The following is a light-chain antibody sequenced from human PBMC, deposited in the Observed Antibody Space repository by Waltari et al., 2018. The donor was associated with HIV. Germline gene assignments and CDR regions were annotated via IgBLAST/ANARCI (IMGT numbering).Light chain of an antibody. CDR3: QAWDSSSAVV. CDR2: QNS. J-gene: IGLJ2*01. V-gene: IGLV3-1*01. Sequence: SYELTQPPSVSVSPGQTASITCSGDKLGDTYASWYQQKPGQSPVLVIYQNSKRPSGFPERFSGSNSGDTATLTISGTQAVDEADYYCQAWDSSSAVVFGGGTKLTVL. CDR1: KLGDTY.